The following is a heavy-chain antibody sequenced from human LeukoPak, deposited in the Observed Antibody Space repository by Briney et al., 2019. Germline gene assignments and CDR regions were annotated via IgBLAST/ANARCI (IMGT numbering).Heavy chain of an antibody. Sequence: PGGSLRLSCAASGFTFSSYAMSWVRQAPGKGLEWVSAISGSGGSTYYAGSVKGRFTISRDNFKNTLYLQMNSLRAEDTAVYYCAKLGHSSGWSPGGMDVWGQGTTVTVSS. D-gene: IGHD6-19*01. CDR2: ISGSGGST. J-gene: IGHJ6*02. CDR3: AKLGHSSGWSPGGMDV. CDR1: GFTFSSYA. V-gene: IGHV3-23*01.